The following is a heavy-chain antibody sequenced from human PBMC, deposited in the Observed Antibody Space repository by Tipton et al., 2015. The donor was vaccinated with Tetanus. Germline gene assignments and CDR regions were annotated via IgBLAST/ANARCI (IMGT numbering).Heavy chain of an antibody. V-gene: IGHV1-69*01. D-gene: IGHD2-15*01. J-gene: IGHJ4*02. CDR3: ARPDRYGSGGSCYLALDS. CDR1: GGTFRNYA. CDR2: IFPLYGTS. Sequence: QSGAEVKKPGSSVRVSCKTSGGTFRNYAISWVRQAPGQGLEWMGGIFPLYGTSNYSPKFQGRVTITADESTGTAHMELSSLTSDGTAVYYCARPDRYGSGGSCYLALDSWGQGTLVTVSS.